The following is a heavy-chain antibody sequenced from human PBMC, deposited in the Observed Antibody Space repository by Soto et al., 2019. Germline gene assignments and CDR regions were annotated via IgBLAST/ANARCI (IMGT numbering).Heavy chain of an antibody. CDR1: GFTFSSYG. D-gene: IGHD2-8*01. Sequence: QVQLVESGGGVVQPGRSLRLSCAASGFTFSSYGMHWVRQAPGKGLEWVAVISYDGSNKYYADSVKGRFTISRDNSKNTLYLQMNSLRAEDTAVYYCEKDRIGLMVYSEGYYYGMDVWGQGTTVTVSS. J-gene: IGHJ6*02. CDR3: EKDRIGLMVYSEGYYYGMDV. V-gene: IGHV3-30*18. CDR2: ISYDGSNK.